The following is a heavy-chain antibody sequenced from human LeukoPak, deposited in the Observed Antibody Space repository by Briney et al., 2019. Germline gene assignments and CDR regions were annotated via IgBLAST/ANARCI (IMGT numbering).Heavy chain of an antibody. D-gene: IGHD1-26*01. CDR3: ARDQVGPED. Sequence: GGSLRLSCAASGFTFSGFWMSWVRQAPGKGLEWGANINQDGSEKYYVGSVKGRFTISRDNAKSSLYLQMTSLRAEDTAVYYCARDQVGPEDWGQGTLVTVSS. CDR1: GFTFSGFW. J-gene: IGHJ4*02. V-gene: IGHV3-7*01. CDR2: INQDGSEK.